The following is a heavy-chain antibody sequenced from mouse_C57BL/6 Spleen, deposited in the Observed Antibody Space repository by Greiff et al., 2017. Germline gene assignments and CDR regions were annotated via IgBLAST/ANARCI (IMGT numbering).Heavy chain of an antibody. V-gene: IGHV1-81*01. J-gene: IGHJ4*01. CDR2: IYPRSGNT. CDR3: ARSGDYYGRSLYAMDY. Sequence: QVQLKESGAELARPGASVKLSCKASGYTFTSYGISWVKQRTGQGLEWIGEIYPRSGNTYYNEKFKGKATLTADKSSSTAYMELRSLTSEDSAVYFCARSGDYYGRSLYAMDYWGQGTSVTVAS. D-gene: IGHD1-1*01. CDR1: GYTFTSYG.